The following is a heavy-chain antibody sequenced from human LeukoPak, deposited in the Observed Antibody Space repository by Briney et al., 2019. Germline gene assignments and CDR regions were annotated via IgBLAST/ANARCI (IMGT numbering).Heavy chain of an antibody. CDR2: INPKSGDI. V-gene: IGHV1-2*02. J-gene: IGHJ3*02. CDR3: GRDRALAGTAPDAFDI. D-gene: IGHD6-19*01. CDR1: VYTFTVYY. Sequence: ASVNVSFRASVYTFTVYYIHWVRQAPGQGREWMGWINPKSGDIKYAPKFQGRVTMTRDTSISTAYLELTRLRSDDSAVYYCGRDRALAGTAPDAFDIWGQGTMVIVSS.